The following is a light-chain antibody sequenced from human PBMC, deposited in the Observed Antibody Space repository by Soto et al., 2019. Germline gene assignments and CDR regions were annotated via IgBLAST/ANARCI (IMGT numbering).Light chain of an antibody. CDR2: EVS. CDR3: SSYTSSSTRYV. Sequence: QSVLTQPASVSGSPGQSITISCTGTSSDVGGYNYVSWYQQHPGKAPKLMIYEVSNRPSGVSNRFSGSKSGNTASLTISGLQAEDEADYYRSSYTSSSTRYVFGPGTKVTVL. V-gene: IGLV2-14*01. J-gene: IGLJ1*01. CDR1: SSDVGGYNY.